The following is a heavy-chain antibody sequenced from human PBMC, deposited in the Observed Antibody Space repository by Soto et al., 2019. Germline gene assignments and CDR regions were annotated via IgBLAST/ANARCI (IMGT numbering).Heavy chain of an antibody. D-gene: IGHD6-13*01. V-gene: IGHV4-39*01. CDR2: IYYSGST. Sequence: PSETLSLTCTVSGGSISSSSYYWGWIRQPPGKGLEWIGSIYYSGSTYYNPSLKSRVTISVDTSKNQFSLKLSSVTAADTAVYYCARRRVVAADLYYFDYWGQGTLVTVSS. J-gene: IGHJ4*02. CDR1: GGSISSSSYY. CDR3: ARRRVVAADLYYFDY.